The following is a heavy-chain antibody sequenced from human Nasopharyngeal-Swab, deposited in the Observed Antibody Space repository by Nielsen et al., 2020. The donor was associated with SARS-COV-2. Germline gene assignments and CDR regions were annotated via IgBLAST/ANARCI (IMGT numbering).Heavy chain of an antibody. V-gene: IGHV1-69*13. D-gene: IGHD3-3*01. Sequence: SVKVSCKASGGTISSYAISWVRQAPGQGLEWMGGIIPIFGTANYAQKFQGRVTITADESTSTAYMELSSLRSEDTAVYYCARDNRFLEWLLSGSAVNWFDPWGQGTLVTVSS. CDR1: GGTISSYA. CDR3: ARDNRFLEWLLSGSAVNWFDP. J-gene: IGHJ5*02. CDR2: IIPIFGTA.